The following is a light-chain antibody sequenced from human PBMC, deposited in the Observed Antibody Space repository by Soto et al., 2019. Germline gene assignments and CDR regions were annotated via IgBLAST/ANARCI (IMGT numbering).Light chain of an antibody. V-gene: IGKV3-20*01. CDR1: QSVSSSY. J-gene: IGKJ3*01. CDR2: GAS. Sequence: EIVLTQSPGTLSLSPGERATLSCRASQSVSSSYLAWYQQKPGQAPRLLIYGASSRATGVPDRFSASGSGTDFTLTISRLEPKDFAVYYCQQYGRSPFTFGPGTKVDIK. CDR3: QQYGRSPFT.